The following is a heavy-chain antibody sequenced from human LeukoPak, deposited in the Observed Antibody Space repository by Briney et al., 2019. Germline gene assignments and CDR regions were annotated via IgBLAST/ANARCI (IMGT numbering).Heavy chain of an antibody. Sequence: GGSLRLSCAASGFTFGDYGMSWVRQAPGKGLEWVSGINCNGGSTGYADSVKGRFTISRDNAKNSLYLQMNSLRAEDTALYYCARVVDSSGYEFDYWGQGTLVTVSS. D-gene: IGHD3-22*01. CDR3: ARVVDSSGYEFDY. J-gene: IGHJ4*02. CDR2: INCNGGST. V-gene: IGHV3-20*04. CDR1: GFTFGDYG.